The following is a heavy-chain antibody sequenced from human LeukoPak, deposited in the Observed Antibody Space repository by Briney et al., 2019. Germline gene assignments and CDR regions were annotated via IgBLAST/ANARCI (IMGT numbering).Heavy chain of an antibody. D-gene: IGHD5-12*01. CDR2: ISYDGSNK. Sequence: GGSLRLSCAASGFTFSSYAMHWVRQAPGKGLEWVAVISYDGSNKYYADSVKGRFTISRDNSKNTLYPQMNSLRAEDTAVYYCARVGYSGYGGTSPPDYWGQGTLVTVSS. V-gene: IGHV3-30*04. CDR1: GFTFSSYA. J-gene: IGHJ4*02. CDR3: ARVGYSGYGGTSPPDY.